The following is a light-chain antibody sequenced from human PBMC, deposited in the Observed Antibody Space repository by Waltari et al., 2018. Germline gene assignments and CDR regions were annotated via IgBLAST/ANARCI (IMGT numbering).Light chain of an antibody. CDR1: QSISSY. CDR2: AAS. V-gene: IGKV1-39*01. Sequence: DIQMTHSPTSLYASVGDRVTITCLASQSISSYLNWYQQKPGKAPNLLIYAASSLQSGVPSRFNGSGSGTEFTLTISSLQPEDFATYYCQQSYSTPFTFGGGTKVEIK. CDR3: QQSYSTPFT. J-gene: IGKJ4*01.